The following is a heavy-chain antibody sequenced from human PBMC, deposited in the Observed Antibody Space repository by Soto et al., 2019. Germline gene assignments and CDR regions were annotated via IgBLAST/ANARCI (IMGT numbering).Heavy chain of an antibody. Sequence: SETLSLTCTVSGDSVSSGIYYWTWIRQPPGKGLEWFGYIYYTGDTNYNPSLKSRVTISVDTSKNQFSLKLNSVTAADTAVYYCARGGYSYGTMDVWGHGTTVTVSS. CDR1: GDSVSSGIYY. CDR3: ARGGYSYGTMDV. V-gene: IGHV4-61*01. J-gene: IGHJ6*02. D-gene: IGHD5-18*01. CDR2: IYYTGDT.